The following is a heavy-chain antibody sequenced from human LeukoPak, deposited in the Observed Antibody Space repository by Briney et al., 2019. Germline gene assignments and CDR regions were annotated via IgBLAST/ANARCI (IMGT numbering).Heavy chain of an antibody. J-gene: IGHJ4*02. V-gene: IGHV3-23*01. CDR3: AKNRPGSGSLCYFDY. Sequence: GGSLRLSCPATGFIFSHSPISWVGQAPGKGLEWASAVSVGDDSTYYAASVKGRFTISRDNSRNTVYLQMNSRKAEDTALYYCAKNRPGSGSLCYFDYWGQGTLVTVSS. CDR2: VSVGDDST. D-gene: IGHD1-26*01. CDR1: GFIFSHSP.